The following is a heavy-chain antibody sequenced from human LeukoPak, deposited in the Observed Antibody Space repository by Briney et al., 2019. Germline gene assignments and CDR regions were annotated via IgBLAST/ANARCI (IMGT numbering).Heavy chain of an antibody. V-gene: IGHV4-59*01. Sequence: SETLSLTCTVSGGSISSYYWSWIRQPPGKGLEWIGYIYYSRSTNYNPSLKSRVTISVDTSKNQFSLKLSSVTAADTAVYYCARGDYDSSGYYPYYYYYGMDVWGQGTTVTVSS. CDR2: IYYSRST. CDR3: ARGDYDSSGYYPYYYYYGMDV. CDR1: GGSISSYY. J-gene: IGHJ6*02. D-gene: IGHD3-22*01.